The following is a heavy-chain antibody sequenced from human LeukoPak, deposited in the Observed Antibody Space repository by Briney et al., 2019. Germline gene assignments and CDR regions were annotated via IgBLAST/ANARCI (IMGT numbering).Heavy chain of an antibody. Sequence: PGGSLRLSCAASGFVFSTYWMTWVRQAPGKGLEWVANISLDGTEEHYVDSSLKGRFTISRDNAKNSPYLQMTSLRVEDTAVYYCASGRHDFLHWGQGTLVTVSS. CDR2: ISLDGTEE. D-gene: IGHD3/OR15-3a*01. J-gene: IGHJ4*02. CDR3: ASGRHDFLH. CDR1: GFVFSTYW. V-gene: IGHV3-7*01.